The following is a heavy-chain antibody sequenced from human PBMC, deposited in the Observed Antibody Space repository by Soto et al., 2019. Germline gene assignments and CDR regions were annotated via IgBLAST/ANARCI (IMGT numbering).Heavy chain of an antibody. J-gene: IGHJ6*02. CDR2: IWYDGSNK. D-gene: IGHD3-3*01. Sequence: GGSLRLSCAASGFTFSSYGMHWVRQAPGKGLEWVAVIWYDGSNKYYADSVKGRFTISRDNSKNTLYLQMNSLRAEDTAVYYCASLRYYDFWSGYYTRDPYYYGMDAWGQGTTVTVSS. CDR3: ASLRYYDFWSGYYTRDPYYYGMDA. CDR1: GFTFSSYG. V-gene: IGHV3-33*01.